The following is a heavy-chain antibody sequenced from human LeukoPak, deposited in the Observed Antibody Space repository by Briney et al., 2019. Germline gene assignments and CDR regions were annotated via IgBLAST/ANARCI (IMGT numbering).Heavy chain of an antibody. CDR2: IYWNDDY. CDR1: GFSLRTSGVG. D-gene: IGHD3-10*01. V-gene: IGHV2-5*01. Sequence: GSGPTLVKPTQTLTLTCTFSGFSLRTSGVGVGWIRQSPGRALEWLALIYWNDDYRYSPSLKSRLTITKDTSKNQVVLTMTNMDPVDTATYYCARVLGPLRGDYWGQGTLVTVSS. CDR3: ARVLGPLRGDY. J-gene: IGHJ4*02.